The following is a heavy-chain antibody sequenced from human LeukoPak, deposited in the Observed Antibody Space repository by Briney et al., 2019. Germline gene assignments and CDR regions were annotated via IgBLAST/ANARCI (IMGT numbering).Heavy chain of an antibody. CDR2: TSGSGGST. J-gene: IGHJ4*02. Sequence: GGSLRLSCAASGFTFSSYAMSWVRQAPGKGLEWVSGTSGSGGSTYYADSVKGRVTISRDNSNDMLYLQMNSLRCRDTAVYYCAKGDGRCVTCHRFDYWGQGTLVTVSS. CDR3: AKGDGRCVTCHRFDY. CDR1: GFTFSSYA. D-gene: IGHD5-24*01. V-gene: IGHV3-23*01.